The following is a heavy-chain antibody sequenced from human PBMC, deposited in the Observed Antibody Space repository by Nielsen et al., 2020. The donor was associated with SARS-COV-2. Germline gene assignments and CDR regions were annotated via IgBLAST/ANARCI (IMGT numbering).Heavy chain of an antibody. CDR1: GYTFTSYY. D-gene: IGHD3-9*01. Sequence: ASVQVSCKASGYTFTSYYMHWVRQAPGQGLEWMGIINPSGGSTSYAQKFQGRVTMTRDTSTSTVYMELSSLRSEDTAVYYCARSPADILFDYWGQGTLVTVSS. CDR3: ARSPADILFDY. CDR2: INPSGGST. J-gene: IGHJ4*02. V-gene: IGHV1-46*01.